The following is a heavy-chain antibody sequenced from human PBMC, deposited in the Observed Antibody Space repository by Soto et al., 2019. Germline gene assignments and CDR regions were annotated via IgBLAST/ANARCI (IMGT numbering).Heavy chain of an antibody. J-gene: IGHJ4*02. Sequence: LSLTCAASGFTFSSYAMSWVRQAPGKGLEWVSAISGSGGSTYYADSVKGRFTISRDNSKNTLYLQMNSLRAEDTAVYYCAKGVAAAGDYWGQGTLVTVSS. D-gene: IGHD6-13*01. CDR1: GFTFSSYA. CDR2: ISGSGGST. CDR3: AKGVAAAGDY. V-gene: IGHV3-23*01.